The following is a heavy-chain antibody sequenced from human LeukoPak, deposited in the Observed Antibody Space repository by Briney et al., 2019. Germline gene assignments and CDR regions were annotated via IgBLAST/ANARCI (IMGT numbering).Heavy chain of an antibody. CDR2: ISHSGIS. Sequence: ASETLSLTCAVYRGSFSNYYWSWIRQSPGKGLEWIGGISHSGISKYNPSLKSRLTISADTSKNQFSLRLSSVTAADTAVYYGASLVGHCSGSNCYLSDYWGQGTQVTVSS. D-gene: IGHD2-2*01. CDR1: RGSFSNYY. CDR3: ASLVGHCSGSNCYLSDY. J-gene: IGHJ4*02. V-gene: IGHV4-34*01.